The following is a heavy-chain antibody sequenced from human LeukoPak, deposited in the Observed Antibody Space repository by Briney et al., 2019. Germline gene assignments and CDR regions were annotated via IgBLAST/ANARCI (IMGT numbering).Heavy chain of an antibody. J-gene: IGHJ4*02. CDR3: AKRGIAVAAINY. CDR2: ISGSGGST. CDR1: GFTFSSYA. D-gene: IGHD6-19*01. Sequence: PGGSLRLSCAASGFTFSSYAMTWVRQAPGKGLEWVSSISGSGGSTYYADSVKGRFTISRDNSKNTLYLQMNSLRAEDTAVYYCAKRGIAVAAINYWGQGTLVTVSS. V-gene: IGHV3-23*01.